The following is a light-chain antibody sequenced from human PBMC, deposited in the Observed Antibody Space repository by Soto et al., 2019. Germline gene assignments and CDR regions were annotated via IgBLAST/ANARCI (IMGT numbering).Light chain of an antibody. CDR2: DAS. V-gene: IGKV3-11*01. CDR3: LQRSNWPRS. CDR1: QSVSSY. J-gene: IGKJ1*01. Sequence: EIVLTQSPATLSLSPGERATLSCRASQSVSSYLAWYQHKPGQAPRLLIYDASNRATGIPARFSGSGSGTDFTLTISGLEPEDFAVYYCLQRSNWPRSFGQGTKVDIK.